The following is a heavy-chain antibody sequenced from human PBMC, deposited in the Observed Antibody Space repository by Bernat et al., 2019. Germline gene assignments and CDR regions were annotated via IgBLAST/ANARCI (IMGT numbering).Heavy chain of an antibody. D-gene: IGHD3-3*01. CDR2: IKQDGSEK. CDR3: ARDLNDFWSGYYTKSDY. Sequence: EVQLVESGGGLVQPGGSLRLSCAASGFTFSSYWMSWVRQAPGKGLEWVANIKQDGSEKFYVDSVKGRLTISRDNAKNSLYLQMNSPRAEDTAVYYCARDLNDFWSGYYTKSDYWGQGTLVTVSS. CDR1: GFTFSSYW. J-gene: IGHJ4*02. V-gene: IGHV3-7*03.